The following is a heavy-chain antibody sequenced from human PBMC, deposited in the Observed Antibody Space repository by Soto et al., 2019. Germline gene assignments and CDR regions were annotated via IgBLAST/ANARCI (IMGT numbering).Heavy chain of an antibody. CDR3: ARDPEEYQLLYVDY. D-gene: IGHD2-2*02. CDR1: GFTFSDYY. V-gene: IGHV3-11*01. CDR2: ISSSGSTI. J-gene: IGHJ4*02. Sequence: LGGSLRLSCAASGFTFSDYYMSWIRQAPGKGLEWVSYISSSGSTIYYADSVKGRFTISRDNAKNSLYLQMNSLRAEDTAVYYCARDPEEYQLLYVDYWGQGTLVTVSS.